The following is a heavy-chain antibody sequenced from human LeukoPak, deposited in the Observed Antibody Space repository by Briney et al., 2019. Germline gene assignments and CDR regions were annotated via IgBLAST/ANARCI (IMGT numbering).Heavy chain of an antibody. D-gene: IGHD3-16*01. CDR3: ARDNKPTYVWGSSRPTRTNWFDP. J-gene: IGHJ5*02. CDR2: INPNSGGT. Sequence: ASVKVSCKASGYTFTGYYMHWVRQAPGQGLEWMGWINPNSGGTNYAQKFQGRVTMTRGTSISTAYMELSRLRSDDTAVYYCARDNKPTYVWGSSRPTRTNWFDPWGQGTLVTVSS. V-gene: IGHV1-2*02. CDR1: GYTFTGYY.